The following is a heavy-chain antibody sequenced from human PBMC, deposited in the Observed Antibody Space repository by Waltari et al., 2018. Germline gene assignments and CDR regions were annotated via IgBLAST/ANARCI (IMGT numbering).Heavy chain of an antibody. J-gene: IGHJ4*02. D-gene: IGHD3-22*01. Sequence: EVQLLESGGGLVQPGGSLRLSCAASGFTFRGYAMSWVRQAPGKGLEWVSNIRGSGDSTYYAESLKGRFTISRDNSKKTLYLQMNSLRAEDTAVYYCAKDLINTMIPRYYFDYWGQGTLVTVSS. CDR2: IRGSGDST. CDR1: GFTFRGYA. V-gene: IGHV3-23*01. CDR3: AKDLINTMIPRYYFDY.